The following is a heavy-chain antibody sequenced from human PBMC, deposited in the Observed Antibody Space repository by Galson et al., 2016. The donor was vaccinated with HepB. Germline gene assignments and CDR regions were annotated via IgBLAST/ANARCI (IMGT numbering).Heavy chain of an antibody. CDR2: IHYSGST. Sequence: SETLSLTCTVSGGSISSHYWSWIRQPPGKGLDWIGNIHYSGSTNYNPSLRRRVTISVDTSKNQFSLKLSSVSAADTAVYYCARGVLFWGQGTLVTVSS. V-gene: IGHV4-59*11. J-gene: IGHJ4*02. D-gene: IGHD3-16*01. CDR1: GGSISSHY. CDR3: ARGVLF.